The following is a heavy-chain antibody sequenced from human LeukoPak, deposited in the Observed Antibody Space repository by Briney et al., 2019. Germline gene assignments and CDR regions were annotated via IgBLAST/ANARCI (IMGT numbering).Heavy chain of an antibody. CDR1: GFTFSSYE. V-gene: IGHV3-48*03. J-gene: IGHJ4*02. CDR2: ISSSGSTI. CDR3: AREYGSYSNHNFDY. Sequence: QPGGSLRLSCAASGFTFSSYEMNWVRQAPGKGLEWVSYISSSGSTIYYADSVKGRFTISRDNAKNSLYLQMNSLRAEDTAVYYCAREYGSYSNHNFDYWGQGTLVTVSS. D-gene: IGHD1-26*01.